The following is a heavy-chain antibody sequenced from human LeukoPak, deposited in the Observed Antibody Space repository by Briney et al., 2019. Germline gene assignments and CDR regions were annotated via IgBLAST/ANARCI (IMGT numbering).Heavy chain of an antibody. Sequence: GGSLRLSCAASGFTFSSYAMHWVRQAPGKGLEWVAVISYDGSNKYYADSVKGRFTISRDNSKNTLYLQMNSLRAEDTAVYYCAKTRGLRGFGELLFGYWGQGTLVTVSS. J-gene: IGHJ4*02. CDR2: ISYDGSNK. V-gene: IGHV3-30-3*02. D-gene: IGHD3-10*01. CDR3: AKTRGLRGFGELLFGY. CDR1: GFTFSSYA.